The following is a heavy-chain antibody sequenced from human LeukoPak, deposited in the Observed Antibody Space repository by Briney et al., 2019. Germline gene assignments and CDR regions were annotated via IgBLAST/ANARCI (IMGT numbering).Heavy chain of an antibody. CDR1: GFTFSSYG. J-gene: IGHJ4*02. D-gene: IGHD3-10*01. CDR2: IWYDGSNK. V-gene: IGHV3-33*06. CDR3: AKDSGSGSADFVY. Sequence: GGSLRLSCAASGFTFSSYGMHWVRQAPGKGLEWVAVIWYDGSNKYYADSVKGRFTISRDNSKNTLYLQMNSLRAEDTAVYYCAKDSGSGSADFVYWGQGTLVTVSS.